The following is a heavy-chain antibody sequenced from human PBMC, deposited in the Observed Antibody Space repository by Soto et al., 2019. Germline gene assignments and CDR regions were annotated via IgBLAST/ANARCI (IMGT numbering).Heavy chain of an antibody. CDR2: ISTSSSAI. CDR1: GFTFSDYS. J-gene: IGHJ4*02. Sequence: GGSLRLSCAASGFTFSDYSMNWVRQAPGKGLEWVSYISTSSSAIYYADSVRGRFTISRDNAKNSLYLQMNSLRDEDTAVYYCASFDRVYWGQGTLVTVS. V-gene: IGHV3-48*02. CDR3: ASFDRVY.